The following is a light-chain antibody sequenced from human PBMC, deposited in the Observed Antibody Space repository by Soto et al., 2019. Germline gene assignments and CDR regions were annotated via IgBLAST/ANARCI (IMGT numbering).Light chain of an antibody. CDR3: QQYNMYWT. CDR1: QSMNIW. V-gene: IGKV1-5*03. CDR2: QAS. J-gene: IGKJ1*01. Sequence: DIQMTQSPSTLSASVGDRVTITCRASQSMNIWLAWYQQKPGKAPKLLIYQASTLKSGVPSRFSGSGSGTEYTLTISSLQPDDFATYYCQQYNMYWTFGQGTKVDIK.